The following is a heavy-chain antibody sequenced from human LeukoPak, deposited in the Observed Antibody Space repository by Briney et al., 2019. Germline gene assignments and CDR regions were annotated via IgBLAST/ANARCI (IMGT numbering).Heavy chain of an antibody. V-gene: IGHV3-23*01. CDR1: GFSFTSYA. CDR3: GKKYGLPTTTERSVQY. Sequence: GGSLRLSCTASGFSFTSYAMNWVRQTPGKGLEWLSILSGDSDITHYADSVKCRFTISRDNSKNTLYLQMNSLRAEDTAIYYCGKKYGLPTTTERSVQYWGQGTLVTVSS. J-gene: IGHJ4*02. CDR2: LSGDSDIT. D-gene: IGHD1-1*01.